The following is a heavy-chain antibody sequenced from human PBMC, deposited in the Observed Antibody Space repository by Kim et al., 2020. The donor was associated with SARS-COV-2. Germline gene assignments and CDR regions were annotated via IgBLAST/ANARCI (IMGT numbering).Heavy chain of an antibody. Sequence: TTDADSVKGRFTISRNNAKNTLYLQMNSLGADDTAIYYCARGASFAFFIWGQGTAVSVSP. V-gene: IGHV3-74*01. D-gene: IGHD6-6*01. CDR2: T. CDR3: ARGASFAFFI. J-gene: IGHJ3*02.